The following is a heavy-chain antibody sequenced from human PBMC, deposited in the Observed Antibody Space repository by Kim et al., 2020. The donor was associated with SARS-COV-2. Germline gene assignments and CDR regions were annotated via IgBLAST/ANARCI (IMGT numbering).Heavy chain of an antibody. CDR2: IRSKANSYAT. Sequence: GGSLRLSCAASGFTFSSSAMHWVRQASGQGLEWVGRIRSKANSYATVYAASVKGRFTISRDDSKSTAYLQMNSLKTEDTAVYYCTSVPVTTLAFWDAFD. D-gene: IGHD1-1*01. V-gene: IGHV3-73*01. CDR1: GFTFSSSA. J-gene: IGHJ3*02. CDR3: TSVPVTTLAFWDAFD.